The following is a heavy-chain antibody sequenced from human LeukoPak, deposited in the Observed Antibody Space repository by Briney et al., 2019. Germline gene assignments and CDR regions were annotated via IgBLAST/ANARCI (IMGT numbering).Heavy chain of an antibody. CDR1: GFTCSTYS. CDR3: ARVGYCSGGSCYVWIFDY. D-gene: IGHD2-15*01. Sequence: GGSLRLSCAACGFTCSTYSMNWPRQAPGEGLEGVAYIIISSSTIYYADYVKGRFTISRDNAKNSLYLQMNRLRAEDTAVYYCARVGYCSGGSCYVWIFDYWGQGTLVTVSS. J-gene: IGHJ4*02. CDR2: IIISSSTI. V-gene: IGHV3-48*04.